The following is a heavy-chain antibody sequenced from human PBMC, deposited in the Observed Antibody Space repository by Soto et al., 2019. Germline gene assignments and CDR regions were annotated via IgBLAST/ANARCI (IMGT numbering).Heavy chain of an antibody. J-gene: IGHJ6*02. Sequence: HPWGSLRLSCAASGFTFSSYAMSWVRQAPGKGLEWVSAFSGSGGSTYYADSVKGRFTISRDNSKNTLYLQMNSLRAEDTAVYYCAKEGYYYYGMDVWGQGTTVTVSS. V-gene: IGHV3-23*01. CDR3: AKEGYYYYGMDV. CDR2: FSGSGGST. CDR1: GFTFSSYA.